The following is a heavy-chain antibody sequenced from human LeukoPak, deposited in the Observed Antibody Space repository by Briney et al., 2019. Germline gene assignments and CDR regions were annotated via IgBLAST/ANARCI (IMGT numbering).Heavy chain of an antibody. CDR1: GGSISSYY. CDR2: IYTSGST. Sequence: KPSETLSPTCTGPGGSISSYYWSWVRQPAGKGPEWVGRIYTSGSTNYNPSLKSRVTMSVDTSKNQFSLKLSSVTAADTAVYYCARDRGNWNYPLDYWGQGTLVTVSS. V-gene: IGHV4-4*07. CDR3: ARDRGNWNYPLDY. J-gene: IGHJ4*02. D-gene: IGHD1-7*01.